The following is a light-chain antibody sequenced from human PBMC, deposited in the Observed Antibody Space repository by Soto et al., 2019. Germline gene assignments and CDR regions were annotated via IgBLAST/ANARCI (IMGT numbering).Light chain of an antibody. J-gene: IGKJ4*01. CDR2: AAS. CDR3: QQVDAYPST. Sequence: IQSTQSPSSLSASVGDRVTITCRASQGISSFLAWYQQKPGKAPNLLIYAASTLQTGVPSRFSGGGSGTDFTLTIDNLQPEDFATYYCQQVDAYPSTFGGGTKVE. V-gene: IGKV1-9*01. CDR1: QGISSF.